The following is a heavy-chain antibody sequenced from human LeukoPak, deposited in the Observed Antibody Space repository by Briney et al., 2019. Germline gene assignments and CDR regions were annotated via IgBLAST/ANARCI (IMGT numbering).Heavy chain of an antibody. CDR2: ISNSATYI. J-gene: IGHJ4*02. D-gene: IGHD3-22*01. Sequence: GGSLRLSCAASGFTFSHAWMTWVRQAPGKGLEWVSSISNSATYIYYSDSMKGRFTISRDNARNSLFLQMNSLRVEDTAVYYCARDRYYYDSSGYPDYWGQGTLVTVSS. V-gene: IGHV3-21*01. CDR3: ARDRYYYDSSGYPDY. CDR1: GFTFSHAW.